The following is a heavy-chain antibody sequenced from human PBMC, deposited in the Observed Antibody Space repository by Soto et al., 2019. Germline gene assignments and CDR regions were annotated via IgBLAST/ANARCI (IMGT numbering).Heavy chain of an antibody. J-gene: IGHJ6*03. CDR1: GDSVSSNSAA. CDR3: AGTSSLQWYYMDV. Sequence: SQTLSLTCVISGDSVSSNSAAWNWIRQSPSRGLEWLGRTYYRSRWYNDYAVSVRSRITVNADTSKNQFSLHLNSVTPEDTAEYYFAGTSSLQWYYMDVWDKGTTVTVSS. V-gene: IGHV6-1*01. CDR2: TYYRSRWYN. D-gene: IGHD1-7*01.